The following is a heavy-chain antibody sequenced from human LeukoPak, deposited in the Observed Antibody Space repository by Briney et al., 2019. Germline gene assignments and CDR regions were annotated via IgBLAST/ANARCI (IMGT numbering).Heavy chain of an antibody. CDR3: ARAYCSSTSCYAVWAFDY. Sequence: GASVKVSCKASGYTFTSYGISWVRQAPGQGLEWMGWISAYNGNTNYAQKLQGRVTMTTDTSTSTAYMELRSLRSDDTAVYYCARAYCSSTSCYAVWAFDYWGQGTLVTVSS. V-gene: IGHV1-18*01. D-gene: IGHD2-2*01. J-gene: IGHJ4*02. CDR1: GYTFTSYG. CDR2: ISAYNGNT.